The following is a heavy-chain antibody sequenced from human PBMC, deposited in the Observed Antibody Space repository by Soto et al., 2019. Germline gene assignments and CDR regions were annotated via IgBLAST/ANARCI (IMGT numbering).Heavy chain of an antibody. CDR3: AKDRGTYSRGWYFEY. J-gene: IGHJ4*02. CDR2: ISWNSGSI. CDR1: GFTFDDYA. V-gene: IGHV3-9*01. Sequence: GGSLRLSCAASGFTFDDYAMHWVRQAPGKGLEWVSGISWNSGSIGYADSVKGRFTISRDNAKNSLYLQMNSLRAEDTALYYCAKDRGTYSRGWYFEYWGQGTLSPSPQ. D-gene: IGHD6-19*01.